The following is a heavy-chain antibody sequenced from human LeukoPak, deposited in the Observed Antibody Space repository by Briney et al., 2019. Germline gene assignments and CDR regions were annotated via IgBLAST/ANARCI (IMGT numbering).Heavy chain of an antibody. V-gene: IGHV4-34*01. CDR1: GGSSSGYY. D-gene: IGHD5-18*01. CDR2: INHSGST. Sequence: PSETLSLTCAVYGGSSSGYYWSWIRQPPGKGLEWIGEINHSGSTNYNPSLKSRVTISVDTSKNQFSLKLSSVTAADTAVYYCARGPPNTATDYWGQGTLVTISS. CDR3: ARGPPNTATDY. J-gene: IGHJ4*02.